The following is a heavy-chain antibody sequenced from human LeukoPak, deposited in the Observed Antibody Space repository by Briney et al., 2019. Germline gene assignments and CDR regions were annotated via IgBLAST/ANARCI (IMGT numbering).Heavy chain of an antibody. CDR1: GGSISSSSYY. CDR2: IYYSGST. D-gene: IGHD3-10*01. J-gene: IGHJ4*02. CDR3: ASPYYYGSGSYGFDY. V-gene: IGHV4-39*01. Sequence: SGTLSLTCTVSGGSISSSSYYWGWIRQPPGKGLEWIGSIYYSGSTYYNPSLKSRVTISVDTSKNQFSLKLSSVTAADTAVYYCASPYYYGSGSYGFDYWGQGTLVTVSS.